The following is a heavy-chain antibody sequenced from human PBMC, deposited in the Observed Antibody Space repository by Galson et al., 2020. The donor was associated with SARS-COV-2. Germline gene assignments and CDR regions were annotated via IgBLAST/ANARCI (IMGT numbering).Heavy chain of an antibody. CDR2: IYFPGRA. Sequence: ETSEPLSLTCNVSGGSISSAGYYWGWIRQHPGKGLEWIAYIYFPGRAYYNPSLTSRTTISVETSKSQFSLRLTSVTAADTAVEYCARDHRVAAAKRGALDIWGQGTVVTVSS. J-gene: IGHJ3*02. CDR3: ARDHRVAAAKRGALDI. CDR1: GGSISSAGYY. D-gene: IGHD6-13*01. V-gene: IGHV4-31*03.